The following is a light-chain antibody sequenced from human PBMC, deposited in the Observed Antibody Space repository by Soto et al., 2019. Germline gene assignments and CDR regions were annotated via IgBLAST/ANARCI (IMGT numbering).Light chain of an antibody. J-gene: IGLJ1*01. V-gene: IGLV2-14*01. CDR1: SSDVGGYNY. CDR2: EVS. CDR3: SSYTSSSTSYV. Sequence: QSALPQPPSVSGSPGQSITISCTGTSSDVGGYNYVSWYQQHPGKAPKLMIYEVSNRPSGVSNRFSGSKSGNTASLTISGLQAEDEADYYCSSYTSSSTSYVFGTGTKVTVL.